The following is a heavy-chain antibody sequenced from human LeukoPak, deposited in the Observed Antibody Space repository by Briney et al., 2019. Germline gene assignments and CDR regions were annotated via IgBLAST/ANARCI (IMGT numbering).Heavy chain of an antibody. J-gene: IGHJ6*03. Sequence: ASVKVPCKASGGTFSSYAISWVRQAPGQGLEWMGRIIPIFGTANYAQKFQGRVTITTDESTSTAYMELSSLRSEDTAVYYCARDVIVTTIRDPYYYYYYYMDVWGKGTTVTVSS. CDR2: IIPIFGTA. CDR3: ARDVIVTTIRDPYYYYYYYMDV. V-gene: IGHV1-69*05. CDR1: GGTFSSYA. D-gene: IGHD5-12*01.